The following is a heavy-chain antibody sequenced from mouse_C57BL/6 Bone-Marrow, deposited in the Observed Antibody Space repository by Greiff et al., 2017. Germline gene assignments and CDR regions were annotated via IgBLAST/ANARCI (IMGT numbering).Heavy chain of an antibody. D-gene: IGHD3-1*01. J-gene: IGHJ4*01. CDR1: GFTFSSYG. CDR2: ISRGGSYT. Sequence: EVQLVQSGGDLVKPGGSLKLSCAASGFTFSSYGMSWVRQTPDKRLEWVATISRGGSYTYYPDSVKGRFTISRDNAKNTLYLQMSSLKSEDTAMYYCARQELGYAMDYWGQGTSVTVSS. CDR3: ARQELGYAMDY. V-gene: IGHV5-6*01.